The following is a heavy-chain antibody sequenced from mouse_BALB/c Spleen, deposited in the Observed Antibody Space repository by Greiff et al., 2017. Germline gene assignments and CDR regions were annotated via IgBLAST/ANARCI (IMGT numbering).Heavy chain of an antibody. CDR2: IDPANGNT. J-gene: IGHJ3*01. V-gene: IGHV14-3*02. CDR1: GFNIKDTY. CDR3: AGGDNGFSIAG. Sequence: VQLQQSGAELVKPGASVKLSCTASGFNIKDTYMHWVKQRPEQGLEWIGRIDPANGNTKYDPKFQGKATITADTSSNTAYLQLSCLTSEDPAVYYGAGGDNGFSIAGGGGGTLVTV. D-gene: IGHD3-3*01.